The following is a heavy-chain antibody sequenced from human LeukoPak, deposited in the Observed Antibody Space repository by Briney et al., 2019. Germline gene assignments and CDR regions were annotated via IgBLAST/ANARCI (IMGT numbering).Heavy chain of an antibody. CDR2: ISGGTT. J-gene: IGHJ4*02. CDR3: SRGSGWLSVY. D-gene: IGHD6-19*01. CDR1: GLTFGDYL. Sequence: GGSLRLSCTASGLTFGDYLMSWFRQAPGKGLEWIGFISGGTTEYAASVKGRFTTSRDDSTSIAYLQMNSLTTEDTAVYYCSRGSGWLSVYWGQGTLVTVSS. V-gene: IGHV3-49*03.